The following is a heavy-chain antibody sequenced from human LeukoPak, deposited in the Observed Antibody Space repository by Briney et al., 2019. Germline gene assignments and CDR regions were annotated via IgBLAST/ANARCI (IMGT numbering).Heavy chain of an antibody. CDR3: ARDSQYYDFWSGYSFWFDP. D-gene: IGHD3-3*01. V-gene: IGHV4-61*02. Sequence: SETLSLTCTVSGGSISSGSYYWSWIRQPAGKGLEWIGRIYTSGSTNYNPSLKSRVTISVDTSKNQFSLKLSSVTAADTAVYYCARDSQYYDFWSGYSFWFDPWGQGTLVTVSS. CDR2: IYTSGST. CDR1: GGSISSGSYY. J-gene: IGHJ5*02.